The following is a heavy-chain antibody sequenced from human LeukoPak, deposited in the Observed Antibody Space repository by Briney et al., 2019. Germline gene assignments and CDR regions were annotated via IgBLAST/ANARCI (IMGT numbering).Heavy chain of an antibody. CDR1: GYTLTSYY. V-gene: IGHV1-2*02. CDR3: ARSPDILAAENFDY. D-gene: IGHD3-9*01. CDR2: INLNSGST. J-gene: IGHJ4*02. Sequence: GASVKVSCKASGYTLTSYYMHWVRQAPGQGLEWMGWINLNSGSTNYAQKFQGRVTMTRDTSISTAYMELSRLRSGDTAVYYCARSPDILAAENFDYWGQGTLVTVSS.